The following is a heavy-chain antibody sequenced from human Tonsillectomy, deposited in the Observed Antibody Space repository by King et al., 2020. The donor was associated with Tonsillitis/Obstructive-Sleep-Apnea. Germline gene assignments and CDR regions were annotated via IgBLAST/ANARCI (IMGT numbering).Heavy chain of an antibody. CDR2: IDYSGRT. D-gene: IGHD2-2*01. CDR1: GGSISSYY. V-gene: IGHV4-59*01. CDR3: ARGQYQRTYYFDY. J-gene: IGHJ4*02. Sequence: VQLQESGPGLVKPSETLSLTCTVSGGSISSYYWSWIRQPPGKGLEWIGYIDYSGRTNYNTSLKSRVTISVDTSKNQFSLKLSSVTAADTAVYYCARGQYQRTYYFDYWGQGTLVTVSS.